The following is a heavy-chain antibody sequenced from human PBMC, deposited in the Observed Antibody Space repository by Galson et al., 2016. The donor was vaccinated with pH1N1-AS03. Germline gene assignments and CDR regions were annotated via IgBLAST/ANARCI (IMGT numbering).Heavy chain of an antibody. Sequence: TLSLTCAVSGGSTSGGNSYWSWIRQPAGKGLEWIDRIDASGSTNYNPSLKSRVTISVDTSNNQFSLNLRSVTAADTAVYYCARYYFEFLMEVGLVAGTEMGAFDIWGRGTAVTVSS. CDR3: ARYYFEFLMEVGLVAGTEMGAFDI. J-gene: IGHJ3*02. CDR2: IDASGST. D-gene: IGHD6-19*01. CDR1: GGSTSGGNSY. V-gene: IGHV4-61*02.